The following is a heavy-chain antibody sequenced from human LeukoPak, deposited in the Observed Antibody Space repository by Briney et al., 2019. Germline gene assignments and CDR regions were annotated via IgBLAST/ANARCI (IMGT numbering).Heavy chain of an antibody. Sequence: SETLSLTCAVHGGSFSGYYWSWIRQPPGKGLEWLGEINHSGSTNYNPSLKSRVTISVDTSKNQFSLKLSSVTAADTAVYYCARYSVSGYYYYYMDVWGKGTTVTVSS. J-gene: IGHJ6*03. V-gene: IGHV4-34*01. CDR2: INHSGST. D-gene: IGHD4-11*01. CDR3: ARYSVSGYYYYYMDV. CDR1: GGSFSGYY.